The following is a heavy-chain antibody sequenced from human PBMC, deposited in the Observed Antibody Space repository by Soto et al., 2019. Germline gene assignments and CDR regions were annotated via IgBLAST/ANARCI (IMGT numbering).Heavy chain of an antibody. D-gene: IGHD3-10*01. Sequence: GGSLRLSFSASGFTFSIYAMHWVRQAPGKGLEYVSEISSNGDSTYYADSVKGRFTISRDNSKNTLHLQMSSLRTEDTAVYYCARALGMLRGLYGSGSRFRFDPWGQGSLVTVSS. V-gene: IGHV3-64D*08. CDR2: ISSNGDST. CDR3: ARALGMLRGLYGSGSRFRFDP. CDR1: GFTFSIYA. J-gene: IGHJ5*02.